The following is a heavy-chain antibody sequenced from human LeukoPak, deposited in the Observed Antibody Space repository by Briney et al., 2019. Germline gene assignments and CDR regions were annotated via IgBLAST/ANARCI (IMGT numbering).Heavy chain of an antibody. Sequence: DSVKLSCNASGYTFTSYGISWVRQAPGQGLEWMVWISAYNGNTNYAQKLQGRVTMTTDTSTSTAYMELRSLRSDETAVYYCARDAHMLYGGRYYYYGMDVWGQGTTVTVSS. CDR2: ISAYNGNT. J-gene: IGHJ6*02. CDR3: ARDAHMLYGGRYYYYGMDV. V-gene: IGHV1-18*01. D-gene: IGHD4-23*01. CDR1: GYTFTSYG.